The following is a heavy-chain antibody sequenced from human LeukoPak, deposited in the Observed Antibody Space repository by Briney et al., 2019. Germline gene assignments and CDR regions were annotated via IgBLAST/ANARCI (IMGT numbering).Heavy chain of an antibody. D-gene: IGHD6-13*01. CDR2: ISGSGGST. V-gene: IGHV3-23*01. CDR3: ARDPLRLYSSSWYGSTTTSFDY. J-gene: IGHJ4*02. CDR1: GFTFSSYA. Sequence: GGSLRLSCAASGFTFSSYAMSWVRQAPGKGLEWVSAISGSGGSTYYADSVKGRFTISRDNSKNTLYLQMNSLRAEDTAVYYCARDPLRLYSSSWYGSTTTSFDYWGQGTLVTVSS.